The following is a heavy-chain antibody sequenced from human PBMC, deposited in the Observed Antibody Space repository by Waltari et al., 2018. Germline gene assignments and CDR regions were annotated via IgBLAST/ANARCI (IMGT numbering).Heavy chain of an antibody. D-gene: IGHD6-19*01. CDR1: GGTFSSYA. Sequence: QVQLVQSGAEVKQPGSSMKVSCKASGGTFSSYAITWVRQSPGQGLEWMGGIIPIFGTANYAQKFQGRVTITADESTSTAYMELSSLRSEDTAVYYCARRSSGWQGNYFDYWGQGTLVTVSS. CDR2: IIPIFGTA. CDR3: ARRSSGWQGNYFDY. J-gene: IGHJ4*02. V-gene: IGHV1-69*12.